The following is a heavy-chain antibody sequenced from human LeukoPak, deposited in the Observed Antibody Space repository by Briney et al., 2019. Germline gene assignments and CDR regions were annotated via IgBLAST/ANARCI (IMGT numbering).Heavy chain of an antibody. CDR3: ARAMDVVVPAAIPYNWFDP. CDR2: INHSGST. J-gene: IGHJ5*02. V-gene: IGHV4-34*01. Sequence: SETLSLTCAVYGGSFSGYYWSWIRQPPGKGLEWIGEINHSGSTNYNPSLKSRVTISVDKSKNQFSLKLGSVTAANTAVYYCARAMDVVVPAAIPYNWFDPWGQGTLVTVSS. D-gene: IGHD2-2*01. CDR1: GGSFSGYY.